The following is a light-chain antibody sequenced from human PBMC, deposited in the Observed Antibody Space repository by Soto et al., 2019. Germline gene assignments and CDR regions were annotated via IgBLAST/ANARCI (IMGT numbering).Light chain of an antibody. CDR1: SSNIGANYD. CDR3: QSYDSSLRNVI. CDR2: GNS. Sequence: QSVLTQPPSVSGAPGQGVTISCTGGSSNIGANYDVHWYQQLPGTAPKVLIYGNSNRPSGVPDRFSGSKPGTSASLAITGLQVEDEADYYCQSYDSSLRNVIFGGGTKLSVL. J-gene: IGLJ2*01. V-gene: IGLV1-40*01.